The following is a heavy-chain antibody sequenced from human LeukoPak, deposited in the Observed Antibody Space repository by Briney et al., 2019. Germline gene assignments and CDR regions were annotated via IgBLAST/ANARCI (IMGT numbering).Heavy chain of an antibody. D-gene: IGHD2-2*01. CDR1: GGFFSGYY. V-gene: IGHV4-34*01. J-gene: IGHJ5*02. CDR2: INNSGST. CDR3: ARGRGVVVPAAIRGANWFDP. Sequence: SETLSLTCAVYGGFFSGYYWSWIRQPPGKGLEWIGEINNSGSTNYNPSLKGRVTISVDTSKNQFSLKLSSVTAADTAVYYCARGRGVVVPAAIRGANWFDPWGQGTLVTVSS.